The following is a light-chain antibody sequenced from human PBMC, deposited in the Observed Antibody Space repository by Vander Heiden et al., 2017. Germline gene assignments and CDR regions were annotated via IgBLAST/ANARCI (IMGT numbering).Light chain of an antibody. CDR3: QQSYNNPYT. CDR2: AAS. Sequence: VGDRVTITCRASQDISSYLSWYQQKPGKAPKLLIYAASSLQSVLPSRFSGSGSGTDFTLTISSLQPEDFATYSCQQSYNNPYTFGQGTKLEIK. CDR1: QDISSY. J-gene: IGKJ2*01. V-gene: IGKV1-39*01.